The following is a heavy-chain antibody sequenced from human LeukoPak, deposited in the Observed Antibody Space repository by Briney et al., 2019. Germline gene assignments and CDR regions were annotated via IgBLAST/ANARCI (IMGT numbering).Heavy chain of an antibody. D-gene: IGHD3-3*01. V-gene: IGHV1-46*01. CDR2: INPSGGST. CDR3: ARSAIFGVVTDAFDI. J-gene: IGHJ3*02. Sequence: ASVKVSCKASGYTFTSYYMHWVRQAPGQGLEWMGLINPSGGSTSYAQKFQGRVTMTRDTSTSTVYMELSSLRSEDTAVYYCARSAIFGVVTDAFDIWGQGTMVTVSS. CDR1: GYTFTSYY.